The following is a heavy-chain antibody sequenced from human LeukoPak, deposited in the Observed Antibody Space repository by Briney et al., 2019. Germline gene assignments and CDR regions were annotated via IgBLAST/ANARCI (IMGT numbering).Heavy chain of an antibody. J-gene: IGHJ4*02. CDR1: GYTFTSYY. CDR2: INPRGGTT. D-gene: IGHD6-13*01. Sequence: ASVKVSCKASGYTFTSYYLHWVRQAPGQGLEWMGIINPRGGTTSFAQKFQGRVTMTRDTSTSTVYMDLGSLRSDDTAVYYCARGIATAGYDYWGQGTLVTVSS. V-gene: IGHV1-46*01. CDR3: ARGIATAGYDY.